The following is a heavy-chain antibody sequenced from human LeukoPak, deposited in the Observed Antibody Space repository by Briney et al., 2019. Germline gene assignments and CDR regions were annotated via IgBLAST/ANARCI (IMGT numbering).Heavy chain of an antibody. V-gene: IGHV3-23*01. Sequence: GGSLRLSCAASGFTFSSYAMSWVRQAPGKGLEWVSAISGSGGSTYYADSVKSRFTISRDNSKNTLYMQMNSLRAEDTAVYYCAKAEGLRLGEFSSTPFDYWGQGTLVTVSS. J-gene: IGHJ4*02. CDR3: AKAEGLRLGEFSSTPFDY. CDR2: ISGSGGST. D-gene: IGHD3-16*02. CDR1: GFTFSSYA.